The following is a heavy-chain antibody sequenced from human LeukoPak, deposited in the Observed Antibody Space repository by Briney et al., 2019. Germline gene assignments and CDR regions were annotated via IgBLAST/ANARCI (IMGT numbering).Heavy chain of an antibody. J-gene: IGHJ4*02. CDR2: IRYDGSKK. CDR3: ARDKSYYDSSGHFDY. CDR1: GFTFSSYG. Sequence: PGGSLRLSCAASGFTFSSYGMHWVRQAPGKGLEWVAFIRYDGSKKYYADSVKGRFTISRDNSKNTLYVQINSLRAEDTAVYYCARDKSYYDSSGHFDYWGQGTLVTVSS. V-gene: IGHV3-30*02. D-gene: IGHD3-22*01.